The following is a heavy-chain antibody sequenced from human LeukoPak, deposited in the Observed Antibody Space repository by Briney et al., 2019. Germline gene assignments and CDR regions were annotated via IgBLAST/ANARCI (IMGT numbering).Heavy chain of an antibody. CDR1: GFTVSSYY. CDR3: ATAAHPSLATY. CDR2: IYSAGSA. V-gene: IGHV3-66*01. J-gene: IGHJ4*02. Sequence: PGGSLRLSCAVSGFTVSSYYMSWVRQAPGRGLEWISIIYSAGSAYYADFVKGRFTISRDASQNMLYLPMNSLRAEDTALYYCATAAHPSLATYWGQGTLVTVSS.